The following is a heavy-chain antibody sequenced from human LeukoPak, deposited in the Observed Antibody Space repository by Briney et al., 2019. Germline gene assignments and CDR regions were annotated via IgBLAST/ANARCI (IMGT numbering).Heavy chain of an antibody. V-gene: IGHV3-74*01. Sequence: GGSLRLSCAVSGFTFSRYWMHWVRQAPGKGLVWVSRIGPDGSGTTYADSVKGRFTISRDNAKNTLYLQMNSLRAEDTAVYYCAKRYDSSGFDYWGQGTLVTVSS. D-gene: IGHD3-22*01. CDR3: AKRYDSSGFDY. CDR2: IGPDGSGT. CDR1: GFTFSRYW. J-gene: IGHJ4*02.